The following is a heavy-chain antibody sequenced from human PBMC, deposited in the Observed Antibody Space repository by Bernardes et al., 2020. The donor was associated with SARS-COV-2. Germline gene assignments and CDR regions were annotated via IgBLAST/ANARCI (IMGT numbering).Heavy chain of an antibody. CDR3: AKRRVEWELLHYFDS. D-gene: IGHD1-26*01. Sequence: GGSLRLSCEVSGFTFSSDTMNWVRQAPGKGLEWVSTITDSGDSTYYADSVKGRFTISRDNSKDRLYLQMNSLRAEDTAVYFCAKRRVEWELLHYFDSWGQGTLVTVSS. CDR1: GFTFSSDT. CDR2: ITDSGDST. V-gene: IGHV3-23*01. J-gene: IGHJ4*02.